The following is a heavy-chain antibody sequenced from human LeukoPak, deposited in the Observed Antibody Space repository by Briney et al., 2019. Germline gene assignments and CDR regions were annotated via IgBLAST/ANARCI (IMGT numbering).Heavy chain of an antibody. D-gene: IGHD4-17*01. V-gene: IGHV3-30*18. Sequence: GGSLRPSCAASGFTFGTYAMHWVRQAPGKGLEWVAVISYDGSNKYYADSVKGRFTISRDNSKNTLYLQMNSLRPEDTAVYYCAKNARDYGDYDHYGMDVWGKGTTVTVSS. J-gene: IGHJ6*04. CDR3: AKNARDYGDYDHYGMDV. CDR1: GFTFGTYA. CDR2: ISYDGSNK.